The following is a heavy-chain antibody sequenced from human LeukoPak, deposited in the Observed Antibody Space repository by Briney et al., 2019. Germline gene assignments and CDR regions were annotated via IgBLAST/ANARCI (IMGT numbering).Heavy chain of an antibody. CDR3: AEGSYYDSSGSFYFDY. CDR1: GFTFSSYA. J-gene: IGHJ4*02. CDR2: ISGSGDNT. V-gene: IGHV3-23*01. D-gene: IGHD3-22*01. Sequence: GGSLRLSCAASGFTFSSYAMSWVRQAPGKGLEWVSGISGSGDNTYYADSVKGRFTISRDNSKNTLYMQVNSLGTEDTAAYYCAEGSYYDSSGSFYFDYWGQGTLVTVSS.